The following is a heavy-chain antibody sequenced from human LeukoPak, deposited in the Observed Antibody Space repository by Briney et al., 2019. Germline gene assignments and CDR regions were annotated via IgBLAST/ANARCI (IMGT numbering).Heavy chain of an antibody. D-gene: IGHD3-3*01. V-gene: IGHV4-34*01. CDR3: ARWRYDFWSGYYTSYYYYYMDV. J-gene: IGHJ6*03. CDR2: INHSGST. Sequence: PSETLSLTCAVYGGSFSGYYWSWIRQPPGKGLEWIGEINHSGSTNYNPSLKGRVTVSVDTSKNQFSLKLSSVTAADTAVYYCARWRYDFWSGYYTSYYYYYMDVWGKGTTVTVSS. CDR1: GGSFSGYY.